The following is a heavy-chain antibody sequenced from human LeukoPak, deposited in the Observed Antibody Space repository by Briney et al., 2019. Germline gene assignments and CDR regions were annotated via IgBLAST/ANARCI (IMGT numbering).Heavy chain of an antibody. Sequence: GASVKVSCKASGGTFSSYAISWVRQAPGQGLEWMGGIIPIFGTANYAQKFQGRVTTTADESTSTAYMEPSSLRSDDTAVYYCARRANKGRGWSDAFDIWGQGTMVTVSS. D-gene: IGHD6-19*01. CDR3: ARRANKGRGWSDAFDI. CDR1: GGTFSSYA. V-gene: IGHV1-69*13. CDR2: IIPIFGTA. J-gene: IGHJ3*02.